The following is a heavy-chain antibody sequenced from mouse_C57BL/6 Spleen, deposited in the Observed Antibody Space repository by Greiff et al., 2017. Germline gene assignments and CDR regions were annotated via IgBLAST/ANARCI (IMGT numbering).Heavy chain of an antibody. D-gene: IGHD4-1*01. J-gene: IGHJ2*01. CDR2: ISDGGSYT. Sequence: EVMLVESGGGLVKPGGSLKLSCAASGFTFSSYAMSWVRQTPEKRLEWVATISDGGSYTYYPDNVKGRFTISRDNAKNNLYLQMSHLKSEDTAMYYCARGPGTDYWGQGTTLTVSS. V-gene: IGHV5-4*03. CDR3: ARGPGTDY. CDR1: GFTFSSYA.